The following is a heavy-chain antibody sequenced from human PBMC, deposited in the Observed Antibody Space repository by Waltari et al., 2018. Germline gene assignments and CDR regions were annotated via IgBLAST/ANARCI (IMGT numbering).Heavy chain of an antibody. CDR2: INTDSNST. J-gene: IGHJ5*02. CDR3: ARHTGANNWFDP. CDR1: GFTFSSYS. Sequence: EVQLVASGGGLVKPGGSLRLSCAAYGFTFSSYSMNWVRQAPGKGLEWVSSINTDSNSTYYADSVKGRFTISRDNAKNLLFLQMNSLRVEDTAVYYCARHTGANNWFDPWGQGTLVTVSS. V-gene: IGHV3-21*01.